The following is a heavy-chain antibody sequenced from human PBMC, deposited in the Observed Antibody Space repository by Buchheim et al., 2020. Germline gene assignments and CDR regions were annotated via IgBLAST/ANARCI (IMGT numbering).Heavy chain of an antibody. CDR3: ARDKVGITVSHYDN. CDR1: GASISSTSYY. CDR2: IYYSGST. J-gene: IGHJ4*02. Sequence: QLQLQESGPGLVKPSETLSLTCTVSGASISSTSYYWGWIRQPPGKGLEWIGSIYYSGSTYYNPSLKSRVMISIDMSKKQFSLEVRFVTAADTAVYYCARDKVGITVSHYDNWGQGTL. V-gene: IGHV4-39*07. D-gene: IGHD1-26*01.